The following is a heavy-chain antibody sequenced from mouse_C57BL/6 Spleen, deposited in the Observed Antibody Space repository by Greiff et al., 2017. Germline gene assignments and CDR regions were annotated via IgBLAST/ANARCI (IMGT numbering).Heavy chain of an antibody. CDR2: IYPRSGNT. V-gene: IGHV1-81*01. CDR1: GYTFTSYG. CDR3: VRSGSAVRYAMDY. J-gene: IGHJ4*01. Sequence: VQLQESGAELARPGASVKLSCKASGYTFTSYGISWVKQRTGQGLEWIGEIYPRSGNTYYNEKFKGKATLTADKSSSTAYMELRSRTSEDSAVYFCVRSGSAVRYAMDYWGQGTSVTVSS. D-gene: IGHD1-3*01.